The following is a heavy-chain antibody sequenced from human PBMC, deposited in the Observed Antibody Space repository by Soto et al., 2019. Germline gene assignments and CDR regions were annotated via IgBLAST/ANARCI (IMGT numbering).Heavy chain of an antibody. Sequence: GGSLRLSCAASGFTFSSYAMSWVRQAPGKGLEWVSAISGSGGSTYYADSVKGRFTISRDNSKNTLYLQMNSLRAEDTAVYYCARTGTIFGVVSPRSWGQGTLVTVSS. J-gene: IGHJ5*02. CDR3: ARTGTIFGVVSPRS. CDR2: ISGSGGST. V-gene: IGHV3-23*01. CDR1: GFTFSSYA. D-gene: IGHD3-3*01.